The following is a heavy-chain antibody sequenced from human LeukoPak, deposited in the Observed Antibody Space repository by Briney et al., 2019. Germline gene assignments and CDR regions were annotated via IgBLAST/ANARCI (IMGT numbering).Heavy chain of an antibody. Sequence: SETLSLTCTVSGGSISSYYWSWIRKPPGKGLEWIGYIYYSGSTKYNPSLKSRVSISVDTSKNQFSLKLSSVTAADTAVYYCARTSGIAAAGIYYFDYWGQGTLVTVSS. D-gene: IGHD6-13*01. J-gene: IGHJ4*02. V-gene: IGHV4-59*01. CDR3: ARTSGIAAAGIYYFDY. CDR2: IYYSGST. CDR1: GGSISSYY.